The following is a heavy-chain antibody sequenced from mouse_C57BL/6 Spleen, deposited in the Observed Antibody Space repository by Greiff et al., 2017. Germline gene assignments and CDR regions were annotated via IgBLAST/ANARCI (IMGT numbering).Heavy chain of an antibody. CDR3: TRWGNYEGWFAY. Sequence: QVQLKESGAELVRPGASVTLSCKASGYTFTDYEMHWVKQTPVHGLEWIGAIDPETGGTAYNQKFKGKAILTADKSSSTAYMELRSLTSEDSAVYYCTRWGNYEGWFAYWGQGTLVTVSA. CDR2: IDPETGGT. J-gene: IGHJ3*01. CDR1: GYTFTDYE. V-gene: IGHV1-15*01. D-gene: IGHD2-1*01.